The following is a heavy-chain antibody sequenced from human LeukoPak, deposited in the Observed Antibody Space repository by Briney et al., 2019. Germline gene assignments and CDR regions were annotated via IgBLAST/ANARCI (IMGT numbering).Heavy chain of an antibody. J-gene: IGHJ5*02. CDR2: IYPGDSDT. Sequence: GESLKISCKGSGYSFTSYWIGWVRQMPGKGLEWMGIIYPGDSDTRYSPSFQGQVTISADKSISTAYRQWSSLEASDTAMYYCARGHGSSWYWFDPWGQGTLVTVSS. CDR3: ARGHGSSWYWFDP. D-gene: IGHD6-13*01. V-gene: IGHV5-51*01. CDR1: GYSFTSYW.